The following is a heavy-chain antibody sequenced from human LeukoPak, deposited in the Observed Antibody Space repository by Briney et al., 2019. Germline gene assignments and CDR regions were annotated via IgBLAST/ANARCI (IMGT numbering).Heavy chain of an antibody. CDR3: ARDRVRFAIFADAFDI. J-gene: IGHJ3*02. Sequence: GASVKVSCKASGYTFTSYGISWVRQAPGQGLEWMGWISAYNGNTNYAQKLQGRVTMTTGTSTSTAYMELRSLRSDDTAVYYCARDRVRFAIFADAFDIWGQGTMVTVSS. D-gene: IGHD3-3*01. CDR1: GYTFTSYG. CDR2: ISAYNGNT. V-gene: IGHV1-18*01.